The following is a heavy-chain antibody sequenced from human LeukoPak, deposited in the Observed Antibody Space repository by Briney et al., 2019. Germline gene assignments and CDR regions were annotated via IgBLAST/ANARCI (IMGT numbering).Heavy chain of an antibody. CDR1: GFTFSNAW. Sequence: GGSLRLSCAASGFTFSNAWMSWVRQAPGKGLEWVAFIQFDGSNKYYADSVKGRFTISRDNSKNTLYLQMNSLRAEDTAVYYCARASYGSGSYRGDYWGQGTLVTVSS. CDR3: ARASYGSGSYRGDY. V-gene: IGHV3-30*02. J-gene: IGHJ4*02. D-gene: IGHD3-10*01. CDR2: IQFDGSNK.